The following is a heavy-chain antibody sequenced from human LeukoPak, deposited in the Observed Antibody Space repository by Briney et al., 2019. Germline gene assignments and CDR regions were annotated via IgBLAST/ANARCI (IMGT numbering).Heavy chain of an antibody. CDR3: ARGYYYYDESRAFDI. CDR1: GGPISSGGYY. V-gene: IGHV4-31*03. CDR2: IYYSGST. D-gene: IGHD3-22*01. J-gene: IGHJ3*02. Sequence: SETLSLTCTVSGGPISSGGYYWSWIRQHPGKGLEWIGYIYYSGSTYYNPSLTSRVTISVDTSKNQFSLRLSSLTAADTAVYYCARGYYYYDESRAFDIWGQGIMVTVSS.